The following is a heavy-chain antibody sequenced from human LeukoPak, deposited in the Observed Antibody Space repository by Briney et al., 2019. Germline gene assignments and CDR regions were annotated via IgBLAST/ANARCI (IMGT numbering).Heavy chain of an antibody. J-gene: IGHJ4*02. CDR2: ISYDGSNK. V-gene: IGHV3-30*04. D-gene: IGHD4-17*01. CDR3: ARDSHGAHDY. CDR1: GFTFSSYA. Sequence: PGRPLRLSCAASGFTFSSYAMHWVRQAPGKGLEWVAVISYDGSNKYYADSVKGRFTISRDNSKNTLYLQMNSLRAEDTAVYYCARDSHGAHDYWGQGTLVTVSS.